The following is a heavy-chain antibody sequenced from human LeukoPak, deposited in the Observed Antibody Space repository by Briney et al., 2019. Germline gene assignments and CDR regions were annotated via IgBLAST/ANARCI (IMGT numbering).Heavy chain of an antibody. CDR2: TYAGGGT. CDR3: ANKAATVTDYILDY. D-gene: IGHD4-17*01. J-gene: IGHJ4*02. V-gene: IGHV3-53*01. Sequence: GGSLRLSCAASGFTFSSNNMSWVRQAPGKGLEWVSITYAGGGTDYADSVKGRFTISRDNSKNTLYLQMNSLRAEDTAVYYCANKAATVTDYILDYWGQGTLVTVSS. CDR1: GFTFSSNN.